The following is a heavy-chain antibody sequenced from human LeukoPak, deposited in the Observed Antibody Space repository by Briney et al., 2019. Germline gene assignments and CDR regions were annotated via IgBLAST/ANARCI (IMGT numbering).Heavy chain of an antibody. Sequence: SETLFLTCTVSGGSISSSSYYWGWIRQPPGKGLEWIGSLYYSGSTYYNPSLKSRVTISVDTSKNHFSLKLSSVTAADTDVYYCARQSGYYFDRSRYGPFDYLVRGTLVTVCS. CDR3: ARQSGYYFDRSRYGPFDY. J-gene: IGHJ4*02. V-gene: IGHV4-39*01. D-gene: IGHD3-22*01. CDR2: LYYSGST. CDR1: GGSISSSSYY.